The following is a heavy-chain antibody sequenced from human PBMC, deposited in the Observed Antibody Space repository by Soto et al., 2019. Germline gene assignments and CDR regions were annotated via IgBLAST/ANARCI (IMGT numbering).Heavy chain of an antibody. V-gene: IGHV1-46*01. CDR1: GYIFTSTW. Sequence: QVQLVQSGAEVKKPGASVKVSCKASGYIFTSTWMHWVRQAPGQGLEWMGIINPNGGGTVYADKVQGRVTKTRDTSTATDYMELSSMRSEDTAMYYGARDQSYSDTYWWLDSWGQGTLVTVSS. D-gene: IGHD5-12*01. J-gene: IGHJ5*01. CDR2: INPNGGGT. CDR3: ARDQSYSDTYWWLDS.